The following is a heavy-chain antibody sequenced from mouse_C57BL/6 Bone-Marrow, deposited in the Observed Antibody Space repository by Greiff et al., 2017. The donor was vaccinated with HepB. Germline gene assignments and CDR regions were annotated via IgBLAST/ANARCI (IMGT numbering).Heavy chain of an antibody. CDR1: GFTFSDYG. Sequence: EVMLVESGGGLVKPGGSLKLSCAASGFTFSDYGMHWVRQAPEKGLEWVVYISSGSSTIYYADTVKGRFTISRDNAKNTLFLQMTSLRSEDTAMYYCARRTTGGYFDVWGTGTTVTVSS. CDR2: ISSGSSTI. CDR3: ARRTTGGYFDV. V-gene: IGHV5-17*01. D-gene: IGHD1-1*01. J-gene: IGHJ1*03.